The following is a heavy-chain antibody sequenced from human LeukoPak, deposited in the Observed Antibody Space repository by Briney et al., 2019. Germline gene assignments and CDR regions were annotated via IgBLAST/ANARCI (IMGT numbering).Heavy chain of an antibody. Sequence: SETLSLTCTVSGGSIRSYYWSWIRQPPGKGLEWIGYIYYSGSTNYSPSLGSRVTLSLDTSKNQFPLKLCSVSAAETAVYYCARSSLMVGATLFDYWGQGTLVTVSS. CDR3: ARSSLMVGATLFDY. V-gene: IGHV4-59*12. CDR2: IYYSGST. D-gene: IGHD1-26*01. CDR1: GGSIRSYY. J-gene: IGHJ4*02.